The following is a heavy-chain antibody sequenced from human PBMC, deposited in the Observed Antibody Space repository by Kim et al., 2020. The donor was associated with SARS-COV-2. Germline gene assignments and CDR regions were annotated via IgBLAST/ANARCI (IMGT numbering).Heavy chain of an antibody. Sequence: PYLKSRVTISVDTSKNQFSLKLSSVTAADTAVYYCARAYHGYYYYYGMDVWGQGTTVTVSS. CDR3: ARAYHGYYYYYGMDV. J-gene: IGHJ6*02. V-gene: IGHV4-34*01. D-gene: IGHD2-2*01.